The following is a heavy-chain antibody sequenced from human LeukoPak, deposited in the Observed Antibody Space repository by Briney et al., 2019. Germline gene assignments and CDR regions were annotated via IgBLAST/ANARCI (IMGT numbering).Heavy chain of an antibody. J-gene: IGHJ3*02. Sequence: ASVKVSCKASGYTFTGYYMHWVRQAPGQGLEWMGWINPNSGGTNYAKKFQGRVTMTRDTSISTAYVELSRLRSDDTAVYYCAMVVAATVAFDIWGQGTMVTVSS. V-gene: IGHV1-2*02. CDR1: GYTFTGYY. CDR3: AMVVAATVAFDI. D-gene: IGHD2-15*01. CDR2: INPNSGGT.